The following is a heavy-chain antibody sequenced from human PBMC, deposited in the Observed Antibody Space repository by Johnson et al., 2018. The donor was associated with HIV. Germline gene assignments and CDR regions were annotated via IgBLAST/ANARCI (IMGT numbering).Heavy chain of an antibody. CDR3: TTDRRHGEGI. J-gene: IGHJ3*02. Sequence: VQLVESGGGLVQPGGSLRLSCAASGFTFSSYWMSWVRQAPGKGLEWVANINQDGSEKYYVDSVKGRFTISRDNAKNSLYLQMNSLKTEDTGVYYCTTDRRHGEGIWGQGTMVTVSS. D-gene: IGHD4-17*01. V-gene: IGHV3-7*03. CDR1: GFTFSSYW. CDR2: INQDGSEK.